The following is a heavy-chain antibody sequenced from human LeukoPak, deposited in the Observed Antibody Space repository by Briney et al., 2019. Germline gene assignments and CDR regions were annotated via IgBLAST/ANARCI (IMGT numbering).Heavy chain of an antibody. V-gene: IGHV3-23*01. CDR3: AKLVLSRGGYYDFWSGYYE. D-gene: IGHD3-3*01. CDR2: ISGSGGST. Sequence: GGSLRLSCAASGFTFSSYAMSWVRQAPGKGLEWVSAISGSGGSTYYADSVKGRFTISRDNSKNTLYLQMNSLRAEDTAVYYCAKLVLSRGGYYDFWSGYYEWGQGTLVTVSS. CDR1: GFTFSSYA. J-gene: IGHJ4*02.